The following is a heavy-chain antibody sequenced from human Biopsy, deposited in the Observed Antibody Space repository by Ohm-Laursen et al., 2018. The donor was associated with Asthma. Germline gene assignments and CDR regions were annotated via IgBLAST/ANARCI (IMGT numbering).Heavy chain of an antibody. Sequence: SQTLSLTCTVSGGSINIGDYYWSWIRQHPVKGLEWIGHIYYSGSTYYNPSLKSRVSISLATSKNQFSLSLTSVTAADTAVYYCARTTYGHDGFDPWGQGTLVTVSS. CDR2: IYYSGST. J-gene: IGHJ5*02. CDR1: GGSINIGDYY. D-gene: IGHD4-17*01. CDR3: ARTTYGHDGFDP. V-gene: IGHV4-31*03.